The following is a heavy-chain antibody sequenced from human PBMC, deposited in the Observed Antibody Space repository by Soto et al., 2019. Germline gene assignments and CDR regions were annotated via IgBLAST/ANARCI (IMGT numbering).Heavy chain of an antibody. D-gene: IGHD3-22*01. Sequence: PSETLSLTRTVSGGSISSYYWSWVRQPPGKGLEWIGYIYYSGSTNYNPSLKSRVTISVDTSKNQFSLKLSSVTAADTAVYYCARVTGDSSGYYYGTHAFDIWGQGTMVTVSS. CDR2: IYYSGST. V-gene: IGHV4-59*01. J-gene: IGHJ3*02. CDR1: GGSISSYY. CDR3: ARVTGDSSGYYYGTHAFDI.